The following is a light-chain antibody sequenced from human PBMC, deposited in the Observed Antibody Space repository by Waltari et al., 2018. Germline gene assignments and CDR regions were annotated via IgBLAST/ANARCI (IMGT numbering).Light chain of an antibody. Sequence: SCRASQGVSTYLAWSQQKPGQAPRLLIYHASTRATGIPDRFSGSGSGTDFSLTISRLEPEDFAVYHCQHYLRLPATFGQGTKVEIK. J-gene: IGKJ1*01. CDR3: QHYLRLPAT. V-gene: IGKV3-20*01. CDR2: HAS. CDR1: QGVSTY.